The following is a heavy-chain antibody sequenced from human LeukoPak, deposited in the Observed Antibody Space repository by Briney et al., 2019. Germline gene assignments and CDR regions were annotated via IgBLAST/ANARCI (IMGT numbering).Heavy chain of an antibody. D-gene: IGHD6-13*01. Sequence: ASVKVSCKAFGYIFTSHYMHWVRQAPGQGLEWMGVINPNSGGISYAQKFQGRITMTGDTSTSTVYLEVSSLRSDDTAVYYCARGGAAAGRFDYWGQGTLVTVSS. CDR2: INPNSGGI. V-gene: IGHV1-46*01. CDR1: GYIFTSHY. CDR3: ARGGAAAGRFDY. J-gene: IGHJ4*02.